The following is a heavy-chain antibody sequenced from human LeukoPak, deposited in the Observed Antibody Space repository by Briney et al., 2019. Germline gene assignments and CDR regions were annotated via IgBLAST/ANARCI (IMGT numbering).Heavy chain of an antibody. V-gene: IGHV3-48*01. CDR3: ARLTIFGVVRPPMDV. CDR1: GFIFSDYS. D-gene: IGHD3-3*01. J-gene: IGHJ6*02. Sequence: GGSLRLSCAASGFIFSDYSMNWVRQAPGQGLEWLSYITGSGTTIYYADSVRGRFTISRDNAKNSLYLQMNSLRAEDTAVYYCARLTIFGVVRPPMDVWGQGTTVTVSS. CDR2: ITGSGTTI.